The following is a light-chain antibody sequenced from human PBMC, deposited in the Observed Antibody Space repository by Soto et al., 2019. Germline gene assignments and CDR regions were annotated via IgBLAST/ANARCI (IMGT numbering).Light chain of an antibody. CDR1: SSDVGGYNY. Sequence: QSALTQPASVSGSPGQSITISCTGTSSDVGGYNYVSWYQQHPGKAPKLMIYGVTNRPSGLSNRFSGSKSGNTASLTISGLQAEDEPDYYCSSYTSSTTLSVVFGGGTQLTVL. J-gene: IGLJ2*01. V-gene: IGLV2-14*01. CDR3: SSYTSSTTLSVV. CDR2: GVT.